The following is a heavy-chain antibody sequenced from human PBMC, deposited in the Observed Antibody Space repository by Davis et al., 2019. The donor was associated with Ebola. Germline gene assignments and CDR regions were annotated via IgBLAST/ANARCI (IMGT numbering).Heavy chain of an antibody. V-gene: IGHV3-48*02. J-gene: IGHJ4*02. CDR3: ARDSDDFWGGYYYY. CDR2: ISSSSSTI. Sequence: GESLKIPCAASGFTFSSYSMNCVRQAPGKGLEWVSYISSSSSTIYYADSVEGRFTISRDNAKNSLYLQMNSLRDEDTAVYYCARDSDDFWGGYYYYWGQGTLVTVSS. D-gene: IGHD3-3*01. CDR1: GFTFSSYS.